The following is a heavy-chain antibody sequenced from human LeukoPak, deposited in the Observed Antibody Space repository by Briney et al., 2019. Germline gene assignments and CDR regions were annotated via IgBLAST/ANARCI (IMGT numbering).Heavy chain of an antibody. CDR1: GFTFSIYG. CDR2: ISNDGSNQ. Sequence: AGGSLRLSCAASGFTFSIYGMDWVRQAPGKGLEWVAVISNDGSNQDYVDFVKGRFTISRDNSKNTLYLQMNSLRAEDTAIYYCVKGNSGSYYGAFDIWGQGTMVTVSS. CDR3: VKGNSGSYYGAFDI. V-gene: IGHV3-30*18. D-gene: IGHD1-26*01. J-gene: IGHJ3*02.